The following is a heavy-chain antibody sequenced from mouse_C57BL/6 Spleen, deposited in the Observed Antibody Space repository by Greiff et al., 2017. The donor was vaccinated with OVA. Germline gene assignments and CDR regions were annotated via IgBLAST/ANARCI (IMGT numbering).Heavy chain of an antibody. J-gene: IGHJ2*01. CDR1: GYSITSGYY. V-gene: IGHV3-6*01. CDR3: AREGGQAFDY. D-gene: IGHD3-3*01. Sequence: EVQLQESGPGLVKPSQSLSLTCSVTGYSITSGYYWNWIRQFPGNKLEWMGYISYDGSNNYNPSLKNRISITRDTSKNQFFLKLNSVTTEDTATYYCAREGGQAFDYWGQGTTLTVSS. CDR2: ISYDGSN.